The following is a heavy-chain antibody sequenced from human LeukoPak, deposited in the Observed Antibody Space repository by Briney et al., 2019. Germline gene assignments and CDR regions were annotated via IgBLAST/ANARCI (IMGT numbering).Heavy chain of an antibody. CDR3: ARGQVRSSIGWYSQD. CDR2: ISHSGGT. D-gene: IGHD6-25*01. CDR1: GGSFSGYY. Sequence: PSETLSLTCAVYGGSFSGYYWSWTRQAPGKGLEWIGEISHSGGTNYNPSLKSRVTISIDTSKNQFSLNVISVTAADTAVYYCARGQVRSSIGWYSQDWDQGTLVTVSS. J-gene: IGHJ1*01. V-gene: IGHV4-34*01.